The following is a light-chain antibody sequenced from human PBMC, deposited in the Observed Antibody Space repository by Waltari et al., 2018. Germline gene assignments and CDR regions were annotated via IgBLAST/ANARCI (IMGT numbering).Light chain of an antibody. Sequence: DIQMTQSPSSLSASVGDRVTITCRASKSISSYLNWYQQKPGKAPKLLNYAASSLQSGVPSRFSGSGSGTDFTLTISSLQPEDFATYYCQQSYSTPRTFGQGTKVEIK. J-gene: IGKJ1*01. V-gene: IGKV1-39*01. CDR2: AAS. CDR3: QQSYSTPRT. CDR1: KSISSY.